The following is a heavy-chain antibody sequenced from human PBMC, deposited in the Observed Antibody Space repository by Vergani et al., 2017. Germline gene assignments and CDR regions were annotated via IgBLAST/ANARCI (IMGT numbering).Heavy chain of an antibody. CDR3: AREQWLPIDYFDY. CDR1: GYTFTSYG. Sequence: QVQLVQSGAEVKKPGASVKVSCKASGYTFTSYGISWVRQAPGQGLEWMGWISAYNGNTNYAQKLQGRVTKTTDTSTSTAYMGLRSLRSDDTAMYYGAREQWLPIDYFDYWGQGTLVTVSS. D-gene: IGHD6-19*01. V-gene: IGHV1-18*04. J-gene: IGHJ4*02. CDR2: ISAYNGNT.